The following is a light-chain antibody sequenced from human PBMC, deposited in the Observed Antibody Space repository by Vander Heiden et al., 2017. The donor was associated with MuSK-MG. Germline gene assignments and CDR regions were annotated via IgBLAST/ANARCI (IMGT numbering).Light chain of an antibody. Sequence: DIQVTQSPPSLSASIEDTITLTCRTSQSVNTYFNWYQQRPGKAPQLLIYAVSSLQTGVPSRFSGRGSGTDFTLTISGLQPEDVATYCCQQSDNIPWTFGAGTKVEVK. J-gene: IGKJ1*01. CDR1: QSVNTY. CDR3: QQSDNIPWT. CDR2: AVS. V-gene: IGKV1-39*01.